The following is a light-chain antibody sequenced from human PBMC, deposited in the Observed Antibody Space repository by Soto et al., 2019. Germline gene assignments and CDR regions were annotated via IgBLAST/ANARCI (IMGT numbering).Light chain of an antibody. V-gene: IGLV1-40*01. Sequence: SVLTQPPSVSGAPGQRVTISCTGSSSNIGAGYDVHWYQQLPGTAPKLLIYGNSNRPSGVPDRFSGSKSGTSAPLAITGLQAEDEADYYCQSYDSSLSGYVFGSGTKLTVL. CDR1: SSNIGAGYD. CDR3: QSYDSSLSGYV. J-gene: IGLJ1*01. CDR2: GNS.